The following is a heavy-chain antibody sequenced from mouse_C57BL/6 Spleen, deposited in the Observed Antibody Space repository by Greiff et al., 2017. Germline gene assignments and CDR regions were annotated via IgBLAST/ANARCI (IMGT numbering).Heavy chain of an antibody. CDR1: GYTFTSYW. V-gene: IGHV1-52*01. D-gene: IGHD2-3*01. Sequence: VQLQQPGAELVRPGSSVKLSCKASGYTFTSYWMHWVKQRPIQGLEWIGNIDPSDSETHYNQKFKDKATLTVDKSSSTAYMQLSSLTSEDSAVYYCARYDGYYVFDYWGQCTTLTVSS. CDR3: ARYDGYYVFDY. CDR2: IDPSDSET. J-gene: IGHJ2*01.